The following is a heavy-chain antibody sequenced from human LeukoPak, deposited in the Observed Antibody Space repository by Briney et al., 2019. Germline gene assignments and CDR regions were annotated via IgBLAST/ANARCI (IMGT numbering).Heavy chain of an antibody. D-gene: IGHD4-23*01. CDR1: GFTFDDYA. J-gene: IGHJ6*03. CDR2: ISWDGGST. CDR3: AKGGGKGDYYYYYMDV. Sequence: GGSLRLSCAASGFTFDDYAMHWVRQAPGKGLEWVSLISWDGGSTYYADSVKGRFTISRDTSKNSLYLQMNSLRAEDTALYYCAKGGGKGDYYYYYMDVWGKGTTVTVSS. V-gene: IGHV3-43D*03.